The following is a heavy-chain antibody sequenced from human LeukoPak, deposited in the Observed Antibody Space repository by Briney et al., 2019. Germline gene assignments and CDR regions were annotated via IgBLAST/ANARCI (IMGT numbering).Heavy chain of an antibody. CDR2: LYYSGST. Sequence: SETLSLTCTVSGGSISSSNYHWGWIRQPPGKGLEWIGSLYYSGSTYYHPSLKSRVTISVDTSKNQFSLRLSSVTAADTAVYYCARLSRADCSGGSCYLNYFDYWGPGTLVTVSS. V-gene: IGHV4-39*01. CDR1: GGSISSSNYH. CDR3: ARLSRADCSGGSCYLNYFDY. D-gene: IGHD2-15*01. J-gene: IGHJ4*02.